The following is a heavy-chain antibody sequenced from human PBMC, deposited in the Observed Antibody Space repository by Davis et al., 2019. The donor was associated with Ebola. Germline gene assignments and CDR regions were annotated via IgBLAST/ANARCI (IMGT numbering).Heavy chain of an antibody. J-gene: IGHJ3*02. Sequence: GESLKISCAASGFTFSTYWMHWVRQVPGKGLVWVSRTNEYGSTTNYADSVRGRFTLSRDNAKNSLYLQMNSPRAEDTAVYYCARDENYYGSGSYYYAFDIWGQGTTVTVSS. CDR3: ARDENYYGSGSYYYAFDI. V-gene: IGHV3-74*01. CDR1: GFTFSTYW. D-gene: IGHD3-10*01. CDR2: TNEYGSTT.